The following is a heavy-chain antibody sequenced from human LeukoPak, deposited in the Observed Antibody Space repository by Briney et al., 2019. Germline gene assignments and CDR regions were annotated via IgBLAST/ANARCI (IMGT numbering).Heavy chain of an antibody. CDR1: GGSFSGYY. CDR3: ARVSAGTHFNY. J-gene: IGHJ4*02. Sequence: SETLSLTCAVYGGSFSGYYWSWIRQPPGKGLEWIGEINHSGSTNYNPSLKSRVTISVDTSKNQFSLKLSSVTAADTAVYYCARVSAGTHFNYWGQGTLVTVSS. CDR2: INHSGST. V-gene: IGHV4-34*01. D-gene: IGHD6-19*01.